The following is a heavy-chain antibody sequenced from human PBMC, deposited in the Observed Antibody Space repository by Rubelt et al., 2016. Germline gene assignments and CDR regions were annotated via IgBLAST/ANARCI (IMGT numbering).Heavy chain of an antibody. V-gene: IGHV2-70*15. Sequence: QVTLRESGPALVKPTQTLTLTCTFSGFSLSTSGMCVSWIRQPPGKALEWLARIDWDDDKYYSTSLKTRLTISKDTSKNQVVLTMTHIDPVDTAPYYCARRCAYHDGSTGYSQDYFGYWGQGTLVNVSA. D-gene: IGHD3-9*01. CDR2: IDWDDDK. CDR3: ARRCAYHDGSTGYSQDYFGY. J-gene: IGHJ4*02. CDR1: GFSLSTSGMC.